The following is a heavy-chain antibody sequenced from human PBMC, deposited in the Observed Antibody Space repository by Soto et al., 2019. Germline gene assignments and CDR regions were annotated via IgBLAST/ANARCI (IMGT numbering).Heavy chain of an antibody. CDR3: AKDIDGDYFYHYYCYMDV. CDR1: GFTFSSYA. Sequence: PGGSLRLSCAASGFTFSSYAMSWVRQAPGKGLEWVSAISGSGGSTYYADSVKGRFTISRDNSKNTLYLQMNSLRAEDTAVYYCAKDIDGDYFYHYYCYMDVWDKGTTVTVSS. CDR2: ISGSGGST. V-gene: IGHV3-23*01. J-gene: IGHJ6*03. D-gene: IGHD4-17*01.